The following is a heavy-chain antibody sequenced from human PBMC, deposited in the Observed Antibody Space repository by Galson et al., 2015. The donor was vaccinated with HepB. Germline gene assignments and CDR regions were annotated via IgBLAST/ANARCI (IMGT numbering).Heavy chain of an antibody. D-gene: IGHD2-21*01. CDR2: LSSDGSRQ. CDR3: ARAGVHREFDP. Sequence: SLRLSCAGSGFTFSHFAIHWVRQAPGKGLEWVALLSSDGSRQFYADSVKGRFTIFRDNSKNTLYLQMNSLRPEDTAVYYCARAGVHREFDPWGQGTLVTVSS. J-gene: IGHJ5*02. CDR1: GFTFSHFA. V-gene: IGHV3-30-3*01.